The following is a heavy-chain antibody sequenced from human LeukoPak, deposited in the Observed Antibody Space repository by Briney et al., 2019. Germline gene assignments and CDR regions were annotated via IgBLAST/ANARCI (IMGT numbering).Heavy chain of an antibody. CDR1: GFTFSSYS. CDR2: ISSSSSYI. CDR3: AKDETTVVTLSVY. D-gene: IGHD4-17*01. V-gene: IGHV3-21*04. J-gene: IGHJ4*02. Sequence: GGSLRLSCAASGFTFSSYSMNWVRQAPGKGLEWVSSISSSSSYIYYADSVKGRFTISRDNSKNTLYLQMNSLRAEDTAVYYCAKDETTVVTLSVYWGQGTLVTVSS.